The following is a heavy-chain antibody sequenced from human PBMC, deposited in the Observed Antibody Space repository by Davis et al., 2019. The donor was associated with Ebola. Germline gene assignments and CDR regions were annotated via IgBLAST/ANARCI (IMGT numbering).Heavy chain of an antibody. CDR2: LGTSADT. Sequence: GGSLRLFCAASGFIFRNYVMSWVRQAPGKGLEWVSTLGTSADTYYADSVKGRFTISRDNSRNTLYLQMNGLRVEDTAIYYCAKDTSNIWFDIWGQGTMVTVSS. CDR3: AKDTSNIWFDI. J-gene: IGHJ3*02. V-gene: IGHV3-23*01. CDR1: GFIFRNYV. D-gene: IGHD1-26*01.